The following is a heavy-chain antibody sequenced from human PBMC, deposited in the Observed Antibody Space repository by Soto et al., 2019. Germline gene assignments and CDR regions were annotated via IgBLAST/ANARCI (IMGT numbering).Heavy chain of an antibody. D-gene: IGHD6-19*01. CDR2: ISAYNGNT. J-gene: IGHJ6*02. V-gene: IGHV1-18*01. Sequence: GASVKVSCKASGYTFTSYGISWVRQAPGQGLEWMGWISAYNGNTNYAQKPQGRVTMTTDTSTSTAYMELRSLRSDDTAVYYCAIGGGTVAVRSSYYYGMDVWGQGTTITVSS. CDR3: AIGGGTVAVRSSYYYGMDV. CDR1: GYTFTSYG.